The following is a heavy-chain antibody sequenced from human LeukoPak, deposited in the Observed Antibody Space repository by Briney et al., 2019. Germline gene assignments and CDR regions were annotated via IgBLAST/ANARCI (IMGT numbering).Heavy chain of an antibody. J-gene: IGHJ4*02. D-gene: IGHD3-3*01. CDR3: ARTPAYYDFWSGYYPRYYFDY. Sequence: GASVKVSCKASGYTFTTYGVIWVRQAPGQGLEWMGIINPSGGSTSYAQKFQGRVTMTRDTSTSTVYMELSSLRSEDTAVYYCARTPAYYDFWSGYYPRYYFDYWGQGTLVTVSS. CDR1: GYTFTTYG. CDR2: INPSGGST. V-gene: IGHV1-46*01.